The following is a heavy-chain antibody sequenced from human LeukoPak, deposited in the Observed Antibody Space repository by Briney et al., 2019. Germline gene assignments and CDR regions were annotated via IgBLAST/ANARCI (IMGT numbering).Heavy chain of an antibody. CDR1: GFTFSSYA. CDR3: AREGLSFDYDSSGYYGLLDY. V-gene: IGHV3-30-3*01. D-gene: IGHD3-22*01. J-gene: IGHJ4*02. CDR2: ISYDGSNK. Sequence: PGGSLRLSCAASGFTFSSYAMSWVRQAPGKGLEWVAVISYDGSNKYYADSVKGRFTISRDNSKNTLYLQMNSLRAEDTAVYYCAREGLSFDYDSSGYYGLLDYWGQGTLVTVSS.